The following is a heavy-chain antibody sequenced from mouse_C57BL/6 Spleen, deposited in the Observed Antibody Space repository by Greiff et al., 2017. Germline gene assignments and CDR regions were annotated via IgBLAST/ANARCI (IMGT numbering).Heavy chain of an antibody. CDR2: ISSGGDYI. CDR3: TGRGLYDYDGAWFAY. J-gene: IGHJ3*01. D-gene: IGHD2-4*01. V-gene: IGHV5-9-1*02. Sequence: EVKVVESGEGLVKPGGSLKLSCAASGFTFSSYAMSWVRQTPEKRLEWVAYISSGGDYIYYADTVKGRFTISRDNARNTLYLQMSSLKSEDTAMYYCTGRGLYDYDGAWFAYWGQGTLVTVSA. CDR1: GFTFSSYA.